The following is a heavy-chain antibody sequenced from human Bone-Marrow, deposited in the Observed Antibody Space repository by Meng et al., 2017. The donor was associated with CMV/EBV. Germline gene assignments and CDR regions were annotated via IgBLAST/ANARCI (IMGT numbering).Heavy chain of an antibody. D-gene: IGHD1/OR15-1a*01. Sequence: GESLKISCAASGFTFSSYAMHWVRQAPGKGLEWVAVISYDGSSKYYADSVKGRFTISRDNSRNTLYLQMNSLRAEDTAVYYCARGEQISRSWGPGTRVTVSS. CDR1: GFTFSSYA. CDR2: ISYDGSSK. J-gene: IGHJ5*02. CDR3: ARGEQISRS. V-gene: IGHV3-30-3*01.